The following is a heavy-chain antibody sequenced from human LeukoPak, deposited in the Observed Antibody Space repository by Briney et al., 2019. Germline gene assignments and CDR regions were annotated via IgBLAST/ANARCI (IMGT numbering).Heavy chain of an antibody. V-gene: IGHV6-1*01. CDR3: TGGGLVRGVTPWFDP. J-gene: IGHJ5*02. D-gene: IGHD3-10*01. CDR1: GDSVSSYTAG. CDR2: TYYRSKWYI. Sequence: SQTLSLTCAISGDSVSSYTAGWNWIRQSPSRGLEWLGRTYYRSKWYIDYAASVKGRISINPDTSKNQFSLQLDSVTPEDTAVYYCTGGGLVRGVTPWFDPWGQGTLVTVSS.